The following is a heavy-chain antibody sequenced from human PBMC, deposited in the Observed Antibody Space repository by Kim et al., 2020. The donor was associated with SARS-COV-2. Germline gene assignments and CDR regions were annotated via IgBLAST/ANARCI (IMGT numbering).Heavy chain of an antibody. CDR1: GGSISSGGYY. CDR3: ARLDGVRGVMPDFDY. Sequence: SETLSLTCTVSGGSISSGGYYWSWIRQHPGKGLEWIGYIYYSGSTYYNPSLKSRVTISVDTSKNQFSLKLSSVTAADTAVYYCARLDGVRGVMPDFDYWGQGTLVTVSS. V-gene: IGHV4-31*03. D-gene: IGHD3-10*01. CDR2: IYYSGST. J-gene: IGHJ4*02.